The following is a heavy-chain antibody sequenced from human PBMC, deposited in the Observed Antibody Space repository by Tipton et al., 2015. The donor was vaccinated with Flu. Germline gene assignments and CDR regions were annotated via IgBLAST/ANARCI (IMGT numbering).Heavy chain of an antibody. Sequence: QSGPEVKKPGASVKVSCKASGYTFTSYGISWVRQAPGQGLEWMGWISAYNGNTNYAQKLHGRVTMTTDTSTSTASMELRSLRTDDTAVYYCAKARPMDYHYICGSSRPGMDFWGQGTPVTVSS. D-gene: IGHD3-16*02. J-gene: IGHJ6*02. CDR2: ISAYNGNT. CDR3: AKARPMDYHYICGSSRPGMDF. CDR1: GYTFTSYG. V-gene: IGHV1-18*01.